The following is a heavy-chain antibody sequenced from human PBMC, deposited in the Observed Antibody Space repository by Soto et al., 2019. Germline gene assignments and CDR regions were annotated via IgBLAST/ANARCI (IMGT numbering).Heavy chain of an antibody. D-gene: IGHD3-10*01. CDR3: AKDAGWKISMIRGVTYYFDY. CDR2: ISYDGSNI. Sequence: PGGSLRLSCAASRFTFRSYGMHWVRQAPGKGLEWVAVISYDGSNIYYADSVKGRFTISRDNSKDTLYLQMNSLRAEDTAVYYCAKDAGWKISMIRGVTYYFDYWGQGT. J-gene: IGHJ4*02. V-gene: IGHV3-30*18. CDR1: RFTFRSYG.